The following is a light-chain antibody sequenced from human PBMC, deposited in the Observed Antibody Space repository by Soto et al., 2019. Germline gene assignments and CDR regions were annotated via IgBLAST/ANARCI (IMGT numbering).Light chain of an antibody. J-gene: IGKJ1*01. CDR3: HQYQRFAWT. CDR2: KAS. V-gene: IGKV1-5*03. CDR1: QAISSW. Sequence: DIQTTQSTSTLTASVGDSVTITCRASQAISSWLAWYQQKPGQAPKLLIYKASRLENGVPSRFSGNGSGTDFPRTITSLQPYDYPTEDCHQYQRFAWTFGQWNKVDIK.